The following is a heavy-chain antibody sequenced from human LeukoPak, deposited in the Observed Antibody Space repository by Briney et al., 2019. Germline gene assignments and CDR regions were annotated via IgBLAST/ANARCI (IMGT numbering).Heavy chain of an antibody. Sequence: GGSLRLSCAASGFTFSSYGMHWVRQAPGKGLEWVAFIRYDGSNKYYADSVKGRFTISRDNSKNTLYLQMNSLRAEDTAVYYCAKDRFPYYYGSGSSSPWYYFDYWGQGTLVTVSS. J-gene: IGHJ4*02. CDR1: GFTFSSYG. D-gene: IGHD3-10*01. V-gene: IGHV3-30*02. CDR2: IRYDGSNK. CDR3: AKDRFPYYYGSGSSSPWYYFDY.